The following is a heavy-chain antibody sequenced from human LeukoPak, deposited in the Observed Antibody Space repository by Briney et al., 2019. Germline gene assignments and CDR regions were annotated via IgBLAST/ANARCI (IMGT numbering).Heavy chain of an antibody. J-gene: IGHJ4*02. CDR3: AREGVHGYSYGYGRWWAGENFDY. D-gene: IGHD5-18*01. CDR1: GGSFSGYY. Sequence: SETLSLTCAVYGGSFSGYYWTWIRQPPGKGLEWIGEIDHSGSTNYNPSLKSRVTISVDTSKNQFSLKLSSVTAADTAVYYCAREGVHGYSYGYGRWWAGENFDYWGQGTLVTVSS. CDR2: IDHSGST. V-gene: IGHV4-34*01.